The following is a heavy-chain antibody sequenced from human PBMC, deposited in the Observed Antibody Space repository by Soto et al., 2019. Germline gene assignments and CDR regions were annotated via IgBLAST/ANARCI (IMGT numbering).Heavy chain of an antibody. J-gene: IGHJ4*02. CDR2: ISIGSGAK. CDR3: ARDKVNGYDSTPFDY. V-gene: IGHV3-48*02. CDR1: GFTFSSYN. D-gene: IGHD5-12*01. Sequence: EVQLVESGGGLVQPGGSLRLSCAASGFTFSSYNMNWVRQAPGKGLEWISYISIGSGAKYYADSVKGRFTISRDNAKNSLYLQMNSLRDEDSAVYYCARDKVNGYDSTPFDYWGQGTLVTVSS.